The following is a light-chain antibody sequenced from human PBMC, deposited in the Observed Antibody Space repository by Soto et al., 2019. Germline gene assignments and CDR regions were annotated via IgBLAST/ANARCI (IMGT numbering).Light chain of an antibody. CDR1: QSVSSN. Sequence: EIVMTQSPATLSVSPGERATLSCRASQSVSSNLAWYQQKPGQAPRLLIYGASTRATGIPARFSGSGSGTEFTLTISSLQSEDFAVYYSQQYNNWPPRGFTFGPGTKVDIK. J-gene: IGKJ3*01. CDR2: GAS. V-gene: IGKV3-15*01. CDR3: QQYNNWPPRGFT.